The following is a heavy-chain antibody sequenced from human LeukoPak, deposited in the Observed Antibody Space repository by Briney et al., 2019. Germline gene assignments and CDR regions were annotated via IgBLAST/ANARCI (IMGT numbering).Heavy chain of an antibody. CDR3: ASLYYGSGSFDY. V-gene: IGHV4-59*01. CDR1: GGSISSYY. CDR2: ICYSGST. D-gene: IGHD3-10*01. Sequence: PSETLSLTCTVSGGSISSYYWSWIRQPPGKGLEWIGYICYSGSTNYNPSLKSRVTISVDTSKNQFSLKLTSVTAADTAVYYCASLYYGSGSFDYWGQGTLVTVSS. J-gene: IGHJ4*02.